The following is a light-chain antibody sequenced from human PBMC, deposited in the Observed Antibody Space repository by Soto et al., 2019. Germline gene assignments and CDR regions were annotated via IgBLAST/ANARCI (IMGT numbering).Light chain of an antibody. J-gene: IGKJ3*01. V-gene: IGKV2-28*01. Sequence: DIVMTQSPLSLPVTPGEPASISCRSSQSLLHSNGYNYLDWYLQKPGQSPQLLIYLGSNRASGVPDRFSGSGSGTDFTLKISRVEAEDVGVYYCMQALQTPPNSTFGPGTKVDIK. CDR1: QSLLHSNGYNY. CDR3: MQALQTPPNST. CDR2: LGS.